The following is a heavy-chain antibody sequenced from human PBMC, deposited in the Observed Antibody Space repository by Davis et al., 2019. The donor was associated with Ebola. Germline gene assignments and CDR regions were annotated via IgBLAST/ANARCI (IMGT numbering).Heavy chain of an antibody. CDR2: ISYDGSNK. J-gene: IGHJ4*02. CDR1: GFTFSSYA. CDR3: AKACSSTSCFDY. Sequence: PGGSLRLSCAASGFTFSSYAMHWVRQAPGKGLEWVAVISYDGSNKYYADSVKGRFTISRDNSKNTLYLQMNSLRAEDTAVYYCAKACSSTSCFDYWGQGTLVTVSS. V-gene: IGHV3-30-3*01. D-gene: IGHD2-2*01.